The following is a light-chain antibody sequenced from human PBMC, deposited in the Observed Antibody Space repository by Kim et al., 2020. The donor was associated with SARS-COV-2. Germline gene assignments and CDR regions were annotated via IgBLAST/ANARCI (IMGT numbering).Light chain of an antibody. CDR1: SSKLGAGYD. CDR3: QSYDSSLSGSV. Sequence: RVTNSCTRSSSKLGAGYDVHGYQQLPGTAPKLLIYGNSNRPSGVPDRFSCSKSGTSASLAITGLQAEDEADYYCQSYDSSLSGSVFGGGTQLTVL. V-gene: IGLV1-40*01. J-gene: IGLJ3*02. CDR2: GNS.